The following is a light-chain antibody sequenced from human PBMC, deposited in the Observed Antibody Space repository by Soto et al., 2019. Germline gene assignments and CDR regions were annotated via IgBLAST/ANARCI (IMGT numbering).Light chain of an antibody. CDR3: QQRNNWPRAT. Sequence: EIVLTQSPATLSLSPGERATLSCRASQSVSSYLAWYQQKPGQAPRLLIYDASNSATGIPARFSGSGSWTAFTLTISSLEPEDFAVYYCQQRNNWPRATFGQGPRLEIK. J-gene: IGKJ5*01. CDR1: QSVSSY. CDR2: DAS. V-gene: IGKV3-11*01.